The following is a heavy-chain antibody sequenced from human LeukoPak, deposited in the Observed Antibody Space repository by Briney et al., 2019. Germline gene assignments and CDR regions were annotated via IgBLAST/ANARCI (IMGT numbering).Heavy chain of an antibody. CDR2: IIPILGIA. CDR1: GGTFSGYT. Sequence: ASVKVSCKASGGTFSGYTISRVRQAPGPGLEWMGRIIPILGIANYAQKFQGRVTITADKSTSTAYMELSSLRSEDTAVYYRARDMEDGSGYFNWFDPWGQGTLVTVSS. J-gene: IGHJ5*02. D-gene: IGHD3-10*01. V-gene: IGHV1-69*04. CDR3: ARDMEDGSGYFNWFDP.